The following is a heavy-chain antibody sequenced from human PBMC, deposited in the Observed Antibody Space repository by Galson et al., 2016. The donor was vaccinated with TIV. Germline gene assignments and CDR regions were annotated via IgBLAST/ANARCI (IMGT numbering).Heavy chain of an antibody. J-gene: IGHJ3*01. CDR2: ISPSGTI. D-gene: IGHD5-12*01. V-gene: IGHV3-48*03. CDR1: GFTFSSYE. CDR3: ARVATFVDAFDL. Sequence: SLRLSCAGSGFTFSSYEVNWVRQAPGKGLEWISYISPSGTIYYAGSVKGRFTISRDNAKNSLFLQMNSLRAEDTAVYFCARVATFVDAFDLWGQGTVVTVS.